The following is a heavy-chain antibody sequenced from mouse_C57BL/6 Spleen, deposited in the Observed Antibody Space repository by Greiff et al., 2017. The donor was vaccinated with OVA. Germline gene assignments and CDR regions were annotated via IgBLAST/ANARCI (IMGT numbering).Heavy chain of an antibody. CDR2: IYPGSGST. V-gene: IGHV1-55*01. Sequence: QVQLKQPGAELVKPGASVKMSCKASGYTFTSYWITWVKQRPGQGLEWIGDIYPGSGSTNYNEKFKSKATLTVDTSSSTAYMQLSSLTSEDSAVYYCAREGVMVTPYFDYWGQGTTLTVSS. CDR3: AREGVMVTPYFDY. J-gene: IGHJ2*01. CDR1: GYTFTSYW. D-gene: IGHD2-2*01.